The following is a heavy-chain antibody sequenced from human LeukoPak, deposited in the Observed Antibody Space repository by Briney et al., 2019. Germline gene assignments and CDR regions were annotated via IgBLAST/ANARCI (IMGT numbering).Heavy chain of an antibody. CDR1: GFTFSSYW. CDR2: IKQDGSEK. J-gene: IGHJ5*02. CDR3: AREEVRGVMGGWFDP. D-gene: IGHD3-10*01. V-gene: IGHV3-7*03. Sequence: QPGGSLRLSCAASGFTFSSYWMSWVRQAPGKGLEWVANIKQDGSEKYYVDSVKGRFTISRDNAKNSLYLQMNSLRAEDTAVYYCAREEVRGVMGGWFDPWGQGTLVTVSS.